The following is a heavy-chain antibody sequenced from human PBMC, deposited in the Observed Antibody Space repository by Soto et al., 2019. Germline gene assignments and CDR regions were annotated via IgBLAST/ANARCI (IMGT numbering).Heavy chain of an antibody. Sequence: SDTLSLTCIVSGGSISSYYWSWIRQPPGKGLEWIGYIYYSGYTNYNPSLKSRVTISVDTSKNQFSLKLSSVTAADTAVYYCARVLFGRGNWFDPWGQGTLVTVSS. J-gene: IGHJ5*02. CDR3: ARVLFGRGNWFDP. CDR1: GGSISSYY. V-gene: IGHV4-59*07. CDR2: IYYSGYT. D-gene: IGHD3-3*01.